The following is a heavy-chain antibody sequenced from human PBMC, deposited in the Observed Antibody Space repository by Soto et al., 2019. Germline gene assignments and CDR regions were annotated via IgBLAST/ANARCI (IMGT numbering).Heavy chain of an antibody. Sequence: PGGSLRLSCAASGFTFSSYGMHWVRQAPGKGLEWVAVISYDGSNKYYADYVKGRFTISRDNSKNTLYLQMNSLRAEDTAVYYCSKDTGYCGGDCYVFHYGMDVWGQGTTVTVSS. D-gene: IGHD2-21*02. V-gene: IGHV3-30*18. CDR1: GFTFSSYG. CDR3: SKDTGYCGGDCYVFHYGMDV. CDR2: ISYDGSNK. J-gene: IGHJ6*02.